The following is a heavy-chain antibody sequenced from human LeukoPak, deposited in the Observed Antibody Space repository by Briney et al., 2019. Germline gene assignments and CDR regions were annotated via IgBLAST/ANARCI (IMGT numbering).Heavy chain of an antibody. D-gene: IGHD2-15*01. V-gene: IGHV3-30*18. Sequence: GGSLRLSCAASGFTFSSYGMDWVRQAPGKGVGWGAVISWEGSNKYYADSVKGRFTINRDNSKNTLYLQMNSLRAEDTAVYYCAKGKEGWFLYWGQGTLVTVSS. CDR3: AKGKEGWFLY. J-gene: IGHJ4*02. CDR2: ISWEGSNK. CDR1: GFTFSSYG.